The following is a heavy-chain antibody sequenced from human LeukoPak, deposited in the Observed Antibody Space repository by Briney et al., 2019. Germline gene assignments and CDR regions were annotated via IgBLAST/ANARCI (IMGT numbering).Heavy chain of an antibody. Sequence: PSETLSLTCTVSGGSISSSSYYWGWIRQPPGKGLEWIGSIYYSGSTYYNPSLKSRVTISVDTSKNQFSLKLSSVTAADTAVYYCARPSLAAAGWFDPWGQGTLVTVSS. CDR2: IYYSGST. J-gene: IGHJ5*02. CDR3: ARPSLAAAGWFDP. D-gene: IGHD6-13*01. CDR1: GGSISSSSYY. V-gene: IGHV4-39*01.